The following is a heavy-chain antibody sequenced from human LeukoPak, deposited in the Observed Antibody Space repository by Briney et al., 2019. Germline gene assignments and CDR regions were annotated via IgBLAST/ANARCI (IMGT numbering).Heavy chain of an antibody. D-gene: IGHD1-26*01. V-gene: IGHV1-2*04. CDR3: ARGGELLIPHRRNWFDP. J-gene: IGHJ5*02. CDR1: GYTFTGYY. Sequence: ASVKVSCKASGYTFTGYYMHWVRQAPGQGLEWMGWINPNSGGTSYAQKFQGWVTMTRDTSISTAYMELSRLRSDDTAVYYCARGGELLIPHRRNWFDPWGQGTLVTVSS. CDR2: INPNSGGT.